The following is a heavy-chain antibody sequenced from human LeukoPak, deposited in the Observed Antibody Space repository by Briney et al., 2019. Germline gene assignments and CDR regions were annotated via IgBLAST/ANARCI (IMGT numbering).Heavy chain of an antibody. V-gene: IGHV4-39*01. D-gene: IGHD1-26*01. CDR2: IYYSGST. CDR1: GGFISSSSYY. J-gene: IGHJ6*02. CDR3: ARIVGASYYYYGMDV. Sequence: SETLSLTCTVSGGFISSSSYYWGWIRQPPGKGLEWIGSIYYSGSTYYNPSLKSRVTISVDTSKNQFSLKLSSVTAADTAVYYCARIVGASYYYYGMDVWGQGTTVTVSS.